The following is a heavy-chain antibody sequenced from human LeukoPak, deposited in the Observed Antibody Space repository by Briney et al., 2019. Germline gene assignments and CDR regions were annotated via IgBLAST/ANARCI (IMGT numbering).Heavy chain of an antibody. CDR3: AGPFYSSSWYDAFDI. J-gene: IGHJ3*02. CDR1: GGSFSGYY. D-gene: IGHD6-13*01. Sequence: KPSETLSLTCAVYGGSFSGYYWSWIRQPPGKGLEWIGEINHSGSTNYNPSLKSRVTISVDTSKNQFSLKLSSVTAADTAVYYCAGPFYSSSWYDAFDIWGQGTMVTVPS. V-gene: IGHV4-34*01. CDR2: INHSGST.